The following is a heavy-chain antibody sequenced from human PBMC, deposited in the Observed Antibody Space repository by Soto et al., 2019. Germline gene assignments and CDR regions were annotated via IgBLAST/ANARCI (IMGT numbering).Heavy chain of an antibody. CDR3: ARAQRITIFGVVIGSGMDV. D-gene: IGHD3-3*01. CDR2: IWYDGSNK. V-gene: IGHV3-33*01. Sequence: PGGSLRLSCAASGFTFSSYGMHWVRQAPGKGLEWVAVIWYDGSNKYYADSVKGRFTISRDNSKNTLYLQMNSLRAEDTAVYYCARAQRITIFGVVIGSGMDVWGQGTTVTVSS. J-gene: IGHJ6*02. CDR1: GFTFSSYG.